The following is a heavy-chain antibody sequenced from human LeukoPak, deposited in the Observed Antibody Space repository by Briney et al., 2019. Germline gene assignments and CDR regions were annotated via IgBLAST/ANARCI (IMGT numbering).Heavy chain of an antibody. Sequence: ASVKVCCKASGGTFSSYAISWVRQAPGQGVEWRGRIIPIFGIANYAQKFQGRVTITADKSTSTAYMELSSLRSEDTAVYYCARDGGDYMAEYFQHWGQGTLVTVSS. J-gene: IGHJ1*01. CDR1: GGTFSSYA. V-gene: IGHV1-69*10. D-gene: IGHD4-17*01. CDR2: IIPIFGIA. CDR3: ARDGGDYMAEYFQH.